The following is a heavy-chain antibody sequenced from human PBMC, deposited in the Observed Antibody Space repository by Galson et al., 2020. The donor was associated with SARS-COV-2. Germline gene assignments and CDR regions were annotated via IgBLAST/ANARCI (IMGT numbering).Heavy chain of an antibody. J-gene: IGHJ5*02. CDR2: ISGSSDPI. CDR3: ARTPGNRWFDP. CDR1: GFIFSDYY. D-gene: IGHD3-16*02. V-gene: IGHV3-11*01. Sequence: NSGGSLRLSCAASGFIFSDYYMSWIRQAPGKGLEWVSYISGSSDPISYADSVKGRFTIYRDNAKNSLYLQMNSLRAEDTAVYYCARTPGNRWFDPWGQGTLVTVSS.